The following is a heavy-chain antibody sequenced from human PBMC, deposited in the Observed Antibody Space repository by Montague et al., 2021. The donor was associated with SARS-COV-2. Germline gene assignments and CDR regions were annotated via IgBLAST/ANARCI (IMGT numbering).Heavy chain of an antibody. J-gene: IGHJ6*03. V-gene: IGHV4-59*10. Sequence: SETLSLTCAVYGGSFSGYYWSWIRQPPGKGLEWIGRIYTSGSTNYNPSLKSRVTISVDTSKNQFSLKLSSVTAADTAVYYCARVRRIAARQWFYYYYYMDVWGKGTTVTVSS. CDR2: IYTSGST. D-gene: IGHD6-6*01. CDR3: ARVRRIAARQWFYYYYYMDV. CDR1: GGSFSGYY.